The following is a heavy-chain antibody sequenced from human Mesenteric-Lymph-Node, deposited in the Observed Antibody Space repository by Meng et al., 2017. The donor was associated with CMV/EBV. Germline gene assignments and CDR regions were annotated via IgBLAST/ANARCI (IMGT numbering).Heavy chain of an antibody. J-gene: IGHJ6*02. Sequence: KVSCKGSGYSFTSYWIGWVRQMPGKGLECMGIIYPGDSDTRYSPSFQGQVIISADKSISTAYLQWSSLKASDTAMYYCARATRHHYYYGMDVWGQGTTVTVSS. D-gene: IGHD6-6*01. CDR2: IYPGDSDT. CDR1: GYSFTSYW. V-gene: IGHV5-51*01. CDR3: ARATRHHYYYGMDV.